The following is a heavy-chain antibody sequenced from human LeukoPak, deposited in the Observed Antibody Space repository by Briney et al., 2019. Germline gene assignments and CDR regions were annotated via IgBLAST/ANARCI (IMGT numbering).Heavy chain of an antibody. J-gene: IGHJ4*02. V-gene: IGHV1-2*02. Sequence: ASVKVSCKASGYTFTGYYMHWVRQAPGQGLEWMGWINPNSGGTNYAQKFQGRVTMTRDTSISTAYIELSRLRSDDTAVYYCARVALDCSGGSCYFTYFDYWGQGTLVTVSS. D-gene: IGHD2-15*01. CDR2: INPNSGGT. CDR3: ARVALDCSGGSCYFTYFDY. CDR1: GYTFTGYY.